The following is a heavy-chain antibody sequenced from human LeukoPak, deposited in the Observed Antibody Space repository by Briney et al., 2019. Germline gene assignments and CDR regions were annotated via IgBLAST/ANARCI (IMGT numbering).Heavy chain of an antibody. V-gene: IGHV3-21*01. CDR2: ITRSSSYI. Sequence: GSLRLSCAASGFTFSSYSMNWVRQAPGKGLEWVSSITRSSSYIYYADSVKGRFTISRDNAKNSLFLQMNSLRAEDTAIYYCARQTIIYGDYSDYWGQGTLVTVSS. CDR3: ARQTIIYGDYSDY. CDR1: GFTFSSYS. J-gene: IGHJ4*02. D-gene: IGHD4/OR15-4a*01.